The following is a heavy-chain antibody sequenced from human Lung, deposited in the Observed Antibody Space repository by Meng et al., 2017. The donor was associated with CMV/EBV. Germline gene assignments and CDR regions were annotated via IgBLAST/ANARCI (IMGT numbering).Heavy chain of an antibody. J-gene: IGHJ5*02. CDR1: GGTFSNYP. CDR3: ATEGPLNWFDH. CDR2: FIPIFGTP. Sequence: SVKVSCKASGGTFSNYPVSWVRHAPGLGLEWMGGFIPIFGTPNYAQKFQGRLTITTDESTSTAYMALNSLRSEDTAVYYCATEGPLNWFDHWGQGTLVTVSS. V-gene: IGHV1-69*05.